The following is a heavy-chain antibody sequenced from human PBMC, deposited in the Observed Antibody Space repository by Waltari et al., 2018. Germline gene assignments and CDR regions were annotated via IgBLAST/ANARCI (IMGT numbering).Heavy chain of an antibody. J-gene: IGHJ4*02. Sequence: EVQLVESGGGLVQPGGSLRLSCAASGLTCSSYWMSWVRQAPGKGLEWVANIKQDGSEKYYVDSVKGRFTISRDNAKNSLYLQMNSLRAEDTAVYYCAKGQLVPDYWGQGTLVTVSS. CDR3: AKGQLVPDY. D-gene: IGHD6-6*01. CDR1: GLTCSSYW. CDR2: IKQDGSEK. V-gene: IGHV3-7*01.